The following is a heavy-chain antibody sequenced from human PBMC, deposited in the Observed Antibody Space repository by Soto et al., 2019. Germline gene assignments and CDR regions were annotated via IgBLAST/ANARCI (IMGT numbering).Heavy chain of an antibody. CDR1: GFSISSSTCY. Sequence: SETLSLTCSFSGFSISSSTCYWGWMRQPPGKGLEWIASFFIGGNTYYNPSLKSRVSTSVDTSKNQFSLRLSSVTAADTAVYFCASRHGPDIDAYYWGPGILVTVSS. CDR2: FFIGGNT. V-gene: IGHV4-39*01. D-gene: IGHD3-9*01. J-gene: IGHJ4*01. CDR3: ASRHGPDIDAYY.